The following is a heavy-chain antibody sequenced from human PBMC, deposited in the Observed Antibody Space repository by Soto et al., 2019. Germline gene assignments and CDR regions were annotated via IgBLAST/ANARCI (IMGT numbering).Heavy chain of an antibody. CDR2: ISYDGSNK. Sequence: QVQLVESGGGVVQPGGSLRLSCAASGFTFSSYAMHWVRQAPGKGLEWVAVISYDGSNKYYADSVKGRFTISRDNSKNTLYLQMNSLRAEDTAVYYCARDPGMATITDGFDYWGQGTLVTVSS. J-gene: IGHJ4*02. CDR1: GFTFSSYA. D-gene: IGHD5-12*01. V-gene: IGHV3-30-3*01. CDR3: ARDPGMATITDGFDY.